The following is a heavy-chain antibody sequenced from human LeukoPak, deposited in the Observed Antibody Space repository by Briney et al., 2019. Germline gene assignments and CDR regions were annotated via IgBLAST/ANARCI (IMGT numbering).Heavy chain of an antibody. Sequence: SETLSLTCTVSGYSISSGYYWGWIRQPPGKGLEWIGSIYHSGSTYYNPSLKSRVTISVDTSKNQFPLKLSSVTAADTAVYYCARVYCSSTSCYFQYYFDYWGQGTLVTVSS. D-gene: IGHD2-2*01. J-gene: IGHJ4*02. CDR3: ARVYCSSTSCYFQYYFDY. CDR1: GYSISSGYY. CDR2: IYHSGST. V-gene: IGHV4-38-2*02.